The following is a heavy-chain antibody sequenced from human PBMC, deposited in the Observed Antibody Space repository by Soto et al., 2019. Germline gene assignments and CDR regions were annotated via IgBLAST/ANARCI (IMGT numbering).Heavy chain of an antibody. CDR2: ISSNGDTI. J-gene: IGHJ4*02. CDR1: GFTFSDFY. D-gene: IGHD3-3*01. CDR3: ARSRLSGYYTPYDY. Sequence: QVQLVESGGGLVKPGGSLRLSCAASGFTFSDFYMSWVRQAPGKGLEWVSYISSNGDTIYYADSVKGRFTISRDNAKKSLYLQMNSLRDEDTALYYCARSRLSGYYTPYDYWGQGTLVTVSS. V-gene: IGHV3-11*01.